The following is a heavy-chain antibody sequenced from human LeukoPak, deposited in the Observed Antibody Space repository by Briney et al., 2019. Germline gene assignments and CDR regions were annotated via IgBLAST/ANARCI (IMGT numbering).Heavy chain of an antibody. Sequence: GGSLRLSCAASGFTFDDYAMHWVRQAPGKGLEWVAVISYDGSNKYYADSVKGRFTISRDNSKNTLYLQMNSLRAEDTAVYYCLVGASWGDLDYWGQGTLVTVSS. D-gene: IGHD1-26*01. CDR2: ISYDGSNK. CDR3: LVGASWGDLDY. CDR1: GFTFDDYA. J-gene: IGHJ4*02. V-gene: IGHV3-30-3*01.